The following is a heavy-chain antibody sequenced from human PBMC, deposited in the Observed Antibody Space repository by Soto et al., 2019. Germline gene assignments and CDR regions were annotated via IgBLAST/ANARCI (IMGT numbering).Heavy chain of an antibody. V-gene: IGHV4-61*01. CDR1: GGSVSSGSYY. D-gene: IGHD5-12*01. CDR2: IYYSGST. CDR3: ARERSEYSGYDSNFDY. Sequence: SETLSLTCTVSGGSVSSGSYYWSWIRQPPGKGLEWIGYIYYSGSTNYNPSLKSRVTISVDTSKNQFSLKLSSVTAADTAVYYCARERSEYSGYDSNFDYWGQGTLVTVSS. J-gene: IGHJ4*02.